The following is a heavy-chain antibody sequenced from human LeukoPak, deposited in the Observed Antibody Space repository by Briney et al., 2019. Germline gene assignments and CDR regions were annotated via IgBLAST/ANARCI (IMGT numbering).Heavy chain of an antibody. CDR2: IYYSGST. V-gene: IGHV4-59*01. D-gene: IGHD6-13*01. J-gene: IGHJ4*02. CDR1: GGSISSYY. Sequence: PSETLSLTCTVSGGSISSYYWSWIRQPPGKGLEWIGYIYYSGSTNYNPSLKSRVTISVDTSKNQFSLKLSSVTAADTAVYYCARDSDSSSCPDYWGQGTLVTVSS. CDR3: ARDSDSSSCPDY.